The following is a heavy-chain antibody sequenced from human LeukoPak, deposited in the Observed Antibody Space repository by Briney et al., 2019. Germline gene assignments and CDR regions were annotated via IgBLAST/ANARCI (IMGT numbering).Heavy chain of an antibody. J-gene: IGHJ4*02. V-gene: IGHV3-9*01. CDR2: ISWNGGII. Sequence: PGGSLRLCCPASGFTFENYAMHWVRKVPGKGLEWVSGISWNGGIIGYADSVKGRFTISRDSAKNSLYLQMNSLRVEDTALYYCAKGGLRLYFEQFHYWGQGTLVTVSS. CDR3: AKGGLRLYFEQFHY. CDR1: GFTFENYA. D-gene: IGHD3-9*01.